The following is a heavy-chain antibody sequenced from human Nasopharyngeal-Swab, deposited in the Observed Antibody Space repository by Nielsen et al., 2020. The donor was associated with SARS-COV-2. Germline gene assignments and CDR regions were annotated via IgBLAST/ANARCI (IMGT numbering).Heavy chain of an antibody. V-gene: IGHV4-59*01. J-gene: IGHJ3*02. D-gene: IGHD1-1*01. CDR3: ARDQDERPRGYSAFDI. CDR2: IYYSGGTHYN. CDR1: GGSISSYY. Sequence: SETLSLTCTVSGGSISSYYWSWIRQPPGKGLEWIGYIYYSGGTHYNHYNPSLESRVTISVDTSKNQFSLRLRFVTAADTAVYYCARDQDERPRGYSAFDIWGQGTVVTVSS.